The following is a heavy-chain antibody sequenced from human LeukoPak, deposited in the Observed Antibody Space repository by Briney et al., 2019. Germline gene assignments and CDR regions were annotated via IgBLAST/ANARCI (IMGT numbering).Heavy chain of an antibody. CDR2: INPSGGST. J-gene: IGHJ3*02. D-gene: IGHD6-25*01. CDR3: ARDTATGDAFDI. CDR1: GYTFTSYY. Sequence: ASVKVSCKASGYTFTSYYMLWVRQAPGQGLEWMGIINPSGGSTSYAQKFQGRVTMTRDTSTSTVYMELSSLRSEDTAVYCCARDTATGDAFDIWGQGTMVTVSS. V-gene: IGHV1-46*01.